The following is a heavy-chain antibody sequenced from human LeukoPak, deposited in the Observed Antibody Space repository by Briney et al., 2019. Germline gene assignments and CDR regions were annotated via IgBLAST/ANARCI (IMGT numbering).Heavy chain of an antibody. CDR3: ARAPLSSGYYYGARAEYFQH. CDR1: GGSNSSYY. D-gene: IGHD3-22*01. Sequence: PSETLSLTCTVSGGSNSSYYWSWIRQPPGKGLEWIGYIYYSGSTNYNPSLKSRVTISVDTSKNQFSLKLSSVTAADTAVYYCARAPLSSGYYYGARAEYFQHWGQGTLVTVSS. CDR2: IYYSGST. V-gene: IGHV4-59*01. J-gene: IGHJ1*01.